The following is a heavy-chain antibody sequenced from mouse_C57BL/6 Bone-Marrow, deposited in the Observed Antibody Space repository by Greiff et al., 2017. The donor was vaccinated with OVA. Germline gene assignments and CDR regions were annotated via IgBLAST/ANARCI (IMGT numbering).Heavy chain of an antibody. Sequence: QVQLKQPWAELVKPGASVKVSCKASGYTFTSYWMHWVKQRPGQGLEWIGRIHPSDSDTNYNQKFKGKATLTVDKSSSTAYMQLSSLTSEYSAVYYCVLNWDWFAYWGQGTLVTVSA. J-gene: IGHJ3*01. V-gene: IGHV1-74*01. CDR3: VLNWDWFAY. D-gene: IGHD4-1*02. CDR1: GYTFTSYW. CDR2: IHPSDSDT.